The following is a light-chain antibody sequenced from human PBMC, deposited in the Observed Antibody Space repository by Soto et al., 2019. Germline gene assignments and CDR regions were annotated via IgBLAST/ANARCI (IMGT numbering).Light chain of an antibody. Sequence: DIHMTQPPSSLSASIGDRVIITCRASQTIATYLSWYQQKPGKAPKLLIYASSTLQSGVPSRFSGSGSGTHFTLTLNSLQPEDFAIYYCQQSYSTVWTFSQGTKVDIK. CDR2: ASS. V-gene: IGKV1-39*01. J-gene: IGKJ1*01. CDR1: QTIATY. CDR3: QQSYSTVWT.